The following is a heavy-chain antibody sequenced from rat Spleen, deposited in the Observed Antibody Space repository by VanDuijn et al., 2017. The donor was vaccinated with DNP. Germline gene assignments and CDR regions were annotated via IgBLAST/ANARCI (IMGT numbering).Heavy chain of an antibody. CDR2: ISTSGSRT. CDR3: ARSRYNYGSYPFDF. D-gene: IGHD1-3*01. V-gene: IGHV5-25*01. Sequence: EVQLVESGGGLVQPGRSLKLSCVASGFTFSNYYMAWVRQAPTKGLEWVATISTSGSRTYYPDSVKGRFTISRDNAKSTLYLQMDSLRSEDTATYYCARSRYNYGSYPFDFWGQGVMVTVSS. J-gene: IGHJ2*01. CDR1: GFTFSNYY.